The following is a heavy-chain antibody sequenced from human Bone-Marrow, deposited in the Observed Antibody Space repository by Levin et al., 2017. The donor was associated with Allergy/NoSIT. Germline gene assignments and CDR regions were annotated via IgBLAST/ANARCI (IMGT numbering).Heavy chain of an antibody. CDR1: GGTFSSYA. CDR3: AGLRGPHCSSTSCYHSGMDV. J-gene: IGHJ6*02. CDR2: IIPIFGTA. D-gene: IGHD2-2*01. Sequence: KISCKASGGTFSSYAISWVRQAPGQGLEWMGGIIPIFGTANYAQKFQGRVTITADKSTSTAYMELSSLRSEDTAVYYCAGLRGPHCSSTSCYHSGMDVWGQGTTVTVSS. V-gene: IGHV1-69*06.